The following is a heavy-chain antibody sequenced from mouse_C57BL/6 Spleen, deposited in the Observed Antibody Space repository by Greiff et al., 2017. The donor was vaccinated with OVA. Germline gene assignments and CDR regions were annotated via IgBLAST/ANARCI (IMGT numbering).Heavy chain of an antibody. CDR2: IHPNSGST. V-gene: IGHV1-64*01. Sequence: QVQLKQPGAELVKPGASVKLSCKASGYTFTSYWMHWVKQRPGQGLEWIGMIHPNSGSTNYNEKFKSKATLTVDKSSSTAYMQLSSLTSEDSAVYYCARRDGYYHFDYWGQGTTLTVSS. J-gene: IGHJ2*01. CDR3: ARRDGYYHFDY. CDR1: GYTFTSYW. D-gene: IGHD2-3*01.